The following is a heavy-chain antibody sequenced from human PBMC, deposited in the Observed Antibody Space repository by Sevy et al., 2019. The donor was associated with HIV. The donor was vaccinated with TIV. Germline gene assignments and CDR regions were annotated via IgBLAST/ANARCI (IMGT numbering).Heavy chain of an antibody. V-gene: IGHV3-21*04. Sequence: GGSLRLSCAASGFTFSSYSMIWVRQAPRKGLEWVSSISGSSNYIYYPDSVKGRFTISRDNAKNSLYLQMNSLRAEDTAVYYCAKGFCSGGTCPRDYYYYGMDVWGQGTTVTVSS. J-gene: IGHJ6*02. CDR1: GFTFSSYS. D-gene: IGHD2-15*01. CDR3: AKGFCSGGTCPRDYYYYGMDV. CDR2: ISGSSNYI.